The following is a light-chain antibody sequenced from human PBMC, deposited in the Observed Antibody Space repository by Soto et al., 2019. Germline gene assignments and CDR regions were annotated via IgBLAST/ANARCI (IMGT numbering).Light chain of an antibody. CDR1: QDISSW. CDR3: QQGASFPFT. Sequence: IQMTQSPSSGSASVGDRVTITCRASQDISSWVAWYQQKPGKAPKLLISAASSLQSGVPRRFSGSGSGTDFTLIISSLQPEDFATYFCQQGASFPFTFGGGTKVDI. CDR2: AAS. V-gene: IGKV1-12*01. J-gene: IGKJ4*01.